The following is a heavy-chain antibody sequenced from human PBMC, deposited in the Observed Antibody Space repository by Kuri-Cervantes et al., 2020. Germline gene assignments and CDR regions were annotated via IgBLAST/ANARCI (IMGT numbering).Heavy chain of an antibody. V-gene: IGHV4-30-2*01. D-gene: IGHD6-19*01. CDR1: GGSISSGGYS. CDR2: IYHSGST. J-gene: IGHJ5*02. CDR3: ARDRGEWLVGWFDP. Sequence: LRLSCAVSGGSISSGGYSWSWIRQPPGKGLEWIGYIYHSGSTYYNPSLKSRVTISVDRSKNQFSLKLSSVTAADTAVYYCARDRGEWLVGWFDPWGQGTLVTVSS.